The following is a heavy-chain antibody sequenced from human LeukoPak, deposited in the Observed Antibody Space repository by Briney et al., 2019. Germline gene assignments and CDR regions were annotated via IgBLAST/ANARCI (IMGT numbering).Heavy chain of an antibody. Sequence: SQTLSLTCTVSGCSISSGGYYWSWIRQHPVKGLEWIGYIYYSGSTYYHPSLKSRVTMSVDTSKNQFSLKLSSVTAADTAVYYCARDKTQLLLDWGQGTLVTVSS. J-gene: IGHJ4*02. CDR3: ARDKTQLLLD. CDR1: GCSISSGGYY. CDR2: IYYSGST. D-gene: IGHD2-2*01. V-gene: IGHV4-31*03.